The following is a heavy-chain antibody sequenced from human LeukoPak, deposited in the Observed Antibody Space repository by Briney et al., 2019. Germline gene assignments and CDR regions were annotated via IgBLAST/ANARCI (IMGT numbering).Heavy chain of an antibody. CDR3: ARDYN. CDR1: GFIFSSHG. J-gene: IGHJ4*02. Sequence: GGTLRLSCAASGFIFSSHGMNWVRQAPGKGLEWVANIKPDGRETYYVDSVKGRFTISRDNAKSSLYLQMNSLRAEDTAVYYCARDYNLGQGTLVTVSS. V-gene: IGHV3-7*01. CDR2: IKPDGRET.